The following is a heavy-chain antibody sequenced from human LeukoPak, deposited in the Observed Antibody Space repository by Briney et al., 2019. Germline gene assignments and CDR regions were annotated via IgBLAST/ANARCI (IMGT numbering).Heavy chain of an antibody. CDR1: GFTCSDYN. D-gene: IGHD3-22*01. CDR2: ISGSSYTI. V-gene: IGHV3-11*01. J-gene: IGHJ4*02. Sequence: GGTLRFSCAASGFTCSDYNMIWIPHAQGKGLVGVSYISGSSYTIYYTDSVKGRFTISRDNAKNSLYLQMNSLRAEDTAVYYCAIEFSNAMINWGQGTLVTASS. CDR3: AIEFSNAMIN.